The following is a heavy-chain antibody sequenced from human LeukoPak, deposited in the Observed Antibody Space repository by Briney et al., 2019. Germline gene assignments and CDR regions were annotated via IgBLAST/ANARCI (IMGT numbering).Heavy chain of an antibody. D-gene: IGHD1-26*01. CDR2: IIPILGIA. CDR3: AREGVGAKPFDI. V-gene: IGHV1-69*04. J-gene: IGHJ3*02. CDR1: GGTFSSYA. Sequence: SVKVSCKASGGTFSSYAISWVRQAPGQGLEWMGRIIPILGIANYAQKFQGRVTITADKSTSTAYMELSSLRSGDTAVYYCAREGVGAKPFDIWGQGTMVTVSS.